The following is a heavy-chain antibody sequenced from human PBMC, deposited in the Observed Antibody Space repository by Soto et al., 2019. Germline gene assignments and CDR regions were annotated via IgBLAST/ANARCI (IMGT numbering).Heavy chain of an antibody. V-gene: IGHV3-30*18. CDR1: GFTFSNYG. J-gene: IGHJ6*02. CDR3: AKDHGPSAAGVRWYDYYVMDV. D-gene: IGHD2-15*01. Sequence: QMQLVESGGGVVQPGTSLRLSCAASGFTFSNYGLHWVRQSPGKGLEWVAAMSYDGSNRYYAESVKGRFTISRDNSKNTLYLQMNSLRAEDTAVYYCAKDHGPSAAGVRWYDYYVMDVWGHGTPVTVSS. CDR2: MSYDGSNR.